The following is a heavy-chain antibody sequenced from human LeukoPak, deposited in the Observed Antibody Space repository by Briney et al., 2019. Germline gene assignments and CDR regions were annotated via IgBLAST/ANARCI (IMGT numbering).Heavy chain of an antibody. CDR3: AGARLSSSWLPDYYYGMDV. V-gene: IGHV4-59*01. D-gene: IGHD6-13*01. J-gene: IGHJ6*02. CDR2: IYYSGST. CDR1: GGSISSYY. Sequence: SETLSLTCTVSGGSISSYYWSWIRQPPGKGLEWIGYIYYSGSTNYNPSLKSRVTISVDTSKNQFSLKLSSVTAADTAVYYRAGARLSSSWLPDYYYGMDVWGQGTTVTVSS.